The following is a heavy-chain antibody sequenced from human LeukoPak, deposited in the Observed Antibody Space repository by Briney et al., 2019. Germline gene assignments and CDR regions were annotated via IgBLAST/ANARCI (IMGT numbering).Heavy chain of an antibody. D-gene: IGHD5-12*01. V-gene: IGHV3-53*01. Sequence: GGSLRLSCAASGFTVSSNYMSWVRQAPGKGLEWASVIYSGGSTYYADSVKGRFTISRDNSKNTLYLQMNSLRAEDTAVYYCARVRGYSGYDPGSMDVWGKGTTVTISS. CDR3: ARVRGYSGYDPGSMDV. CDR2: IYSGGST. CDR1: GFTVSSNY. J-gene: IGHJ6*03.